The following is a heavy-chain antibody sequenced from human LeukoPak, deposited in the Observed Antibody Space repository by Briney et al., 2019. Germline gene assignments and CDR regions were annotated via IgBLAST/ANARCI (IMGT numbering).Heavy chain of an antibody. V-gene: IGHV6-1*01. Sequence: SQTLSLTCAISGDSFSSNSAAWNWIRQSPSRGLEWLGRTYYRSKWYNDYAVSVKSRITINPDTSKNQFSLQLNSVTPEDTAVYYCARGGGITIFGVVIMVNNWFDPWGQGTLVTVSS. D-gene: IGHD3-3*01. CDR3: ARGGGITIFGVVIMVNNWFDP. CDR1: GDSFSSNSAA. CDR2: TYYRSKWYN. J-gene: IGHJ5*02.